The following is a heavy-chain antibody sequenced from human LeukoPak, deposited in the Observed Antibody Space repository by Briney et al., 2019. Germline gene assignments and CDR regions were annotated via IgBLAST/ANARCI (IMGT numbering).Heavy chain of an antibody. CDR2: ISGSGGST. D-gene: IGHD3-22*01. Sequence: GGSLRLSCAASGFTFSNYAMNWVRQAPGKGLQWVSDISGSGGSTYYADSVKGRFTISRDNSKNTVYLQMNSLRAEDTAVYYCAKGDYYDSSGYYVYWGQGTLVTVSS. V-gene: IGHV3-23*01. CDR3: AKGDYYDSSGYYVY. CDR1: GFTFSNYA. J-gene: IGHJ4*02.